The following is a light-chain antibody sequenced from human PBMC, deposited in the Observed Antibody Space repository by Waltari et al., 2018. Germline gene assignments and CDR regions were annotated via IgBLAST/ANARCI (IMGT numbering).Light chain of an antibody. V-gene: IGKV1-5*03. J-gene: IGKJ1*01. CDR1: QSISNW. Sequence: DVQMTQSPSTLSASVGDRVTITCRASQSISNWVAWYQQKPGKAPKVLIYKASSLDSGVPSRFSGSGSGTEFTLTISSLQPEDFATYYCQQYNSYSKTFGQGTRVEIK. CDR2: KAS. CDR3: QQYNSYSKT.